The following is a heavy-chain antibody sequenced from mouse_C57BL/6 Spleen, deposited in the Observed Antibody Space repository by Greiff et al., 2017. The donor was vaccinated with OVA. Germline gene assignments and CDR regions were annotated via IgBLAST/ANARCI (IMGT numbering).Heavy chain of an antibody. J-gene: IGHJ1*03. D-gene: IGHD1-1*01. CDR1: GYTFTSYW. CDR2: IYPGSGST. Sequence: VQLQQSGAELVKPGASVKMSCKASGYTFTSYWITWVKQRPGQGLEWIGDIYPGSGSTNYNEKFKSKATLTVDTSSSTAYMQLSSLTSEDSAVYYCARVASTTVVPHWYFDVWGTGTTVTVSS. CDR3: ARVASTTVVPHWYFDV. V-gene: IGHV1-55*01.